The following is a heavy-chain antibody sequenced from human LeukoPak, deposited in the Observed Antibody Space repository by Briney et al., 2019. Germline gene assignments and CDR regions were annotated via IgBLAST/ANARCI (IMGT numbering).Heavy chain of an antibody. J-gene: IGHJ4*02. CDR2: IGTYNGSA. V-gene: IGHV1-18*01. CDR1: GYILTELS. Sequence: ASVKVSYKVSGYILTELSMHWVRQAPGQGLEWMGWIGTYNGSANYAQKFQGRVTMTTDTSTSTAYMQLRSLRSDDTAVYFCARGDIMTGSFFDYWGQGTLVTVSS. D-gene: IGHD3-9*01. CDR3: ARGDIMTGSFFDY.